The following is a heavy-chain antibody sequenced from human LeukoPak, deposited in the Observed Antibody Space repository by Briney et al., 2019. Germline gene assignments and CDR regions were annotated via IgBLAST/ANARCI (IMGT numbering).Heavy chain of an antibody. CDR2: VYFTGST. Sequence: SETLSLTCTVSGGSINSYYWSWIRQPPGKELEWIGYVYFTGSTSYNPSLKSRVTMSVDTSKKQVSLKLSSVTAGDTAIYYCARHTTVLTVFFDPWGQGTPVTVSS. CDR3: ARHTTVLTVFFDP. V-gene: IGHV4-59*01. J-gene: IGHJ5*02. CDR1: GGSINSYY. D-gene: IGHD4-23*01.